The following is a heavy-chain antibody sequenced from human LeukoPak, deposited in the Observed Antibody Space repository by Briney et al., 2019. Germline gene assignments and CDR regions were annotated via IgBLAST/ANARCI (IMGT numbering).Heavy chain of an antibody. D-gene: IGHD3-16*01. Sequence: ASVKVSCKASGYTFTGYDINWVRQATGQGLEWMGWMNPNSGNTGYAQKFQGRVTMTRNTSISTAYMELSSLRSEDTAVYYCARGNYGPNWFDPWGQGTLVTVSS. CDR1: GYTFTGYD. CDR2: MNPNSGNT. CDR3: ARGNYGPNWFDP. V-gene: IGHV1-8*01. J-gene: IGHJ5*02.